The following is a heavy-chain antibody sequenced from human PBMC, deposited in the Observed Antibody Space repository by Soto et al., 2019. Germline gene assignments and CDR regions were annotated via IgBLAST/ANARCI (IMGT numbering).Heavy chain of an antibody. CDR1: GFTFSSYA. Sequence: QVQLVESGGGVVQPGRSLRLSCAASGFTFSSYAMHWVRQAPGKGLEWVAVISYDGSNKYYADSVKGRFTISRDNSKNTLYLQINSLRAEDTAVYYCATVLVATSMDVWGQGTTLTVSS. J-gene: IGHJ6*02. CDR2: ISYDGSNK. D-gene: IGHD5-12*01. CDR3: ATVLVATSMDV. V-gene: IGHV3-30-3*01.